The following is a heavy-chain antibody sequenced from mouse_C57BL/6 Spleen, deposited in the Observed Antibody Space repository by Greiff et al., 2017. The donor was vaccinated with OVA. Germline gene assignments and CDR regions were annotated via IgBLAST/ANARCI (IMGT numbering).Heavy chain of an antibody. J-gene: IGHJ1*03. CDR2: IRNKANGYTT. CDR1: GFTFTDYY. CDR3: ARPHYSGSIYWYFDF. D-gene: IGHD1-1*01. Sequence: EVKLVESGGGLVQPGGSLSLSCAASGFTFTDYYMSWVRQPPGTALEWLGFIRNKANGYTTEYSASVKGRFTISSDKSQSILYLQITALRAADRATSYCARPHYSGSIYWYFDFWGTGTTVTVSS. V-gene: IGHV7-3*01.